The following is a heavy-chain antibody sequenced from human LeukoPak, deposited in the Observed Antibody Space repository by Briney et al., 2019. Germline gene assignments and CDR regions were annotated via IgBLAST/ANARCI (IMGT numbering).Heavy chain of an antibody. J-gene: IGHJ4*02. V-gene: IGHV3-30*02. CDR2: IRYDGINK. Sequence: PGGSLKLSCAVSGFIFSNDGLHWVRQAPGKGLEWVAFIRYDGINKYYADSVKGRFTISRDNSKNTLYLQMNSLRGEDTALYYCAKDLLGATSYWGRGTLVTVSS. CDR3: AKDLLGATSY. CDR1: GFIFSNDG. D-gene: IGHD2-8*02.